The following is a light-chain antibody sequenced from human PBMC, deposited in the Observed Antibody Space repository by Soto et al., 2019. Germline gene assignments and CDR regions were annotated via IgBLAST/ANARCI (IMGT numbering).Light chain of an antibody. Sequence: DIQLTQSPSTRSASVGDRAIITCRASQSISNWLAWYQQKPGKAPKLLIYDASNLESGVPSRFSGSGSGTEFTLTISSLQPDDFATYYCQQYNSYSWTFGQGTKVDIK. V-gene: IGKV1-5*01. CDR2: DAS. J-gene: IGKJ1*01. CDR1: QSISNW. CDR3: QQYNSYSWT.